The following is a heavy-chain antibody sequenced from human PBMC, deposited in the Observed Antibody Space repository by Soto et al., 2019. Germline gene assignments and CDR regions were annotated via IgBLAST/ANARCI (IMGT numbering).Heavy chain of an antibody. Sequence: NPSETLSLTCTVSGGSISSSNNYWGWIRQPPGKGLEWIGSIYYNGFTYYNPSLTSRITLSVDTSMSQFTPKVNSVIEAYTAVYYCARQDDFWSAGGHFDCWGQGTLVTVSS. D-gene: IGHD3-3*01. CDR3: ARQDDFWSAGGHFDC. CDR2: IYYNGFT. CDR1: GGSISSSNNY. V-gene: IGHV4-39*01. J-gene: IGHJ4*02.